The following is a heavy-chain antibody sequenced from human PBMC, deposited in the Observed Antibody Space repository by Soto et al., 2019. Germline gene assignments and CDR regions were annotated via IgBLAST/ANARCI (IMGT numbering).Heavy chain of an antibody. D-gene: IGHD6-6*01. CDR1: GFIFGDYA. CDR3: ARENSRIAPRLFQH. V-gene: IGHV3-30-3*01. CDR2: ISPDGGNQ. Sequence: LRLSCVASGFIFGDYAMHWARQAPGKGLVWVALISPDGGNQYYSESAKGRFTISRDNSKNTLYLQMNDLRPDDTALYYCARENSRIAPRLFQHWGHGSLVTVSS. J-gene: IGHJ1*01.